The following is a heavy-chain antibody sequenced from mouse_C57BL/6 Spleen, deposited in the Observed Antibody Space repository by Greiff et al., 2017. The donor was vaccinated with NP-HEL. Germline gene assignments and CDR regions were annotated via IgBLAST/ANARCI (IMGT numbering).Heavy chain of an antibody. V-gene: IGHV7-3*01. CDR1: GFTFTDYY. CDR2: IRNKANGYTT. CDR3: ARLYGSSYDYAMDY. J-gene: IGHJ4*01. D-gene: IGHD1-1*01. Sequence: EVHLVESGGGLVQPGGSLSLSCAASGFTFTDYYMSWVRQPPGKALEWLGFIRNKANGYTTEYSASVKGRFTISRDNSQSILYLQMNALRAEDSATYYCARLYGSSYDYAMDYWGQGTSVTVSS.